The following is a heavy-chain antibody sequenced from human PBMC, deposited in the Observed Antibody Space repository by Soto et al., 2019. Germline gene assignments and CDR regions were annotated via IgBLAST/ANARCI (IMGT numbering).Heavy chain of an antibody. CDR1: GGSFSGYY. CDR2: INQSGST. CDR3: ARTYSSSWSPFEY. J-gene: IGHJ4*02. D-gene: IGHD6-13*01. V-gene: IGHV4-34*01. Sequence: QVQLQQWGAGLLKPSETLSLTCAVYGGSFSGYYWSWIRQPPGKGLEWIGEINQSGSTNYNPSLKSRVTISVDTSKKQFSLKLTSVTAADTAVYYCARTYSSSWSPFEYWGQGTLVTVSS.